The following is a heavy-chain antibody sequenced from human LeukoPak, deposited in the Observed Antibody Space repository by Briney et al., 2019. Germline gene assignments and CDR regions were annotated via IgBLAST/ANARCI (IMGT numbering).Heavy chain of an antibody. CDR2: IRYDGSNK. CDR3: AKSPPGRVTRHPFDY. J-gene: IGHJ4*02. V-gene: IGHV3-30*02. CDR1: GLTFSSSG. Sequence: GGSLRLSCAASGLTFSSSGIHSVRQAPGKWLEWVTFIRYDGSNKYYADSVKGRFTISRDNSKYTRNRQMNSLRAQDRAVYSCAKSPPGRVTRHPFDYWGQGTLVTAPS. D-gene: IGHD3-10*01.